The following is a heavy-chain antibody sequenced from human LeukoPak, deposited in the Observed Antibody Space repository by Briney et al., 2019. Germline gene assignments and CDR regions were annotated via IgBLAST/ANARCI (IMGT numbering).Heavy chain of an antibody. J-gene: IGHJ4*02. V-gene: IGHV3-53*01. CDR1: GFAVNNNY. Sequence: EPGGSLRLSCAASGFAVNNNYMSWVRQAPGKGLEWVSIIYSGGITYCIDSVKGRFTISRDTSKNTLYLQMNSLRDDDTAVYYCTRDSTTFRFGYWGQGTLVTVSS. CDR3: TRDSTTFRFGY. D-gene: IGHD1-7*01. CDR2: IYSGGIT.